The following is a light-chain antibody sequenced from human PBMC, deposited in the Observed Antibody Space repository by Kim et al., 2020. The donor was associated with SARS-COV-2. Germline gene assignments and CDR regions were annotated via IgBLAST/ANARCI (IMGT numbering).Light chain of an antibody. V-gene: IGLV3-9*01. CDR2: RDG. CDR1: NIGSRS. Sequence: SYELTQPLSVSVALGQTASITCGGNNIGSRSVHWYQLKPGQAPVLVLYRDGNRPSGIPERFSGSKSGNTATLTNTRAQGDDEADYFFQVWDSNTSWVFGG. CDR3: QVWDSNTSWV. J-gene: IGLJ3*02.